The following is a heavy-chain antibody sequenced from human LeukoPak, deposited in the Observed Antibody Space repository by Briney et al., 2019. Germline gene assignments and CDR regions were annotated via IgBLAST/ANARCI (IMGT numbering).Heavy chain of an antibody. V-gene: IGHV3-33*01. CDR2: IWYDGSNK. J-gene: IGHJ6*02. CDR3: ARDFMVVITGNYYYGMDV. CDR1: GFTFSSYG. D-gene: IGHD3-22*01. Sequence: GGSLRLSCAASGFTFSSYGMHWVRQAPGKGLEWVAVIWYDGSNKYYADSVKGRFTISRDNSKNTLYLQMNSLRAEDTAAYYCARDFMVVITGNYYYGMDVWGQGTTVTVSS.